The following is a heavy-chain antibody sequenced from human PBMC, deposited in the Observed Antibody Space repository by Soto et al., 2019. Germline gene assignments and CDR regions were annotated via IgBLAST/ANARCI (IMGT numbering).Heavy chain of an antibody. V-gene: IGHV4-34*01. J-gene: IGHJ6*02. CDR3: ASALHYYGSGSYRRRGDYGMDV. CDR1: GGSFSGYY. Sequence: SETLSLTCAVYGGSFSGYYWSWIRQPPGKGLEWIGEINHSGSTNYNPSLKSRVTISVDTSKNQFSLKLSSVTAADTAVYYCASALHYYGSGSYRRRGDYGMDVWGQGTTVTVSS. CDR2: INHSGST. D-gene: IGHD3-10*01.